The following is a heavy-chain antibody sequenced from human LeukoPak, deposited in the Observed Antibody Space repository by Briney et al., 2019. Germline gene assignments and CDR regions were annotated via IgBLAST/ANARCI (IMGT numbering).Heavy chain of an antibody. D-gene: IGHD3-10*01. Sequence: GGSLRLSCAASGFTFSSHWMHWVRQAPGKGLVWVSRINGDGSNTTYADSVRGRFTVSRDNSKNTLYLQMNSLRDEDTAAYYCAKDALGGSGSYSWGTFDYWGQGTLVIVS. V-gene: IGHV3-74*03. CDR2: INGDGSNT. J-gene: IGHJ4*02. CDR1: GFTFSSHW. CDR3: AKDALGGSGSYSWGTFDY.